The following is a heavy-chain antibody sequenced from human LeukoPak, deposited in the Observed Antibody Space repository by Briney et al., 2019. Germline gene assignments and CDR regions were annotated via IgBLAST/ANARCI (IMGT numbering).Heavy chain of an antibody. CDR2: IKQDGTET. V-gene: IGHV3-7*05. CDR1: GFIFSSYW. D-gene: IGHD4-17*01. J-gene: IGHJ5*01. CDR3: ARASTVTTRVFAS. Sequence: PGGSRRLSCAASGFIFSSYWMTWVRQAPGKGLEWVANIKQDGTETYYVDFQKGRFTISRDNAKKSLNLQLNSLTAEDEAVYYCARASTVTTRVFASWGQGTLVTVSS.